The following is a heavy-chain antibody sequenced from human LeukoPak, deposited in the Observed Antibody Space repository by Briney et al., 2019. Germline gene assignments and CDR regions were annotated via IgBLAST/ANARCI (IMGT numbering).Heavy chain of an antibody. Sequence: SETLSLTCTVSAGSISSGGYYWSWIRQHPGKGLEWIGYLYYTGSTYYNPSLKSRVTISVDTSKNQFSLKLSSVTAADTAVYYCARGVHPYCSSTSCYTPYYFDYWGQGTLVTVSS. CDR2: LYYTGST. CDR1: AGSISSGGYY. J-gene: IGHJ4*02. CDR3: ARGVHPYCSSTSCYTPYYFDY. D-gene: IGHD2-2*02. V-gene: IGHV4-31*03.